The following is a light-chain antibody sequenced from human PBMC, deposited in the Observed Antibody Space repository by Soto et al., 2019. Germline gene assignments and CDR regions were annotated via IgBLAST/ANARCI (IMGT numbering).Light chain of an antibody. CDR3: QQYERWPPVT. CDR1: QNIGRN. CDR2: RAS. V-gene: IGKV3-15*01. J-gene: IGKJ4*01. Sequence: EIVLTQSPATLSLSPGERGTLSCRASQNIGRNLAWYQQKPGQAPRLLIFRASTRAPGIPARFTGGGSWAEFTLTINSLQSEDFAVYYCQQYERWPPVTFGGGTKVEIK.